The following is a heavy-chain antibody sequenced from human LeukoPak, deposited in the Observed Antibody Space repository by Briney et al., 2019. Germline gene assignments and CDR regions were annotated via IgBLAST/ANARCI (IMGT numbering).Heavy chain of an antibody. CDR3: ALAQAAFDP. V-gene: IGHV1-3*01. Sequence: ASVKVSCKASGYTFTSYAMHWVRQAPGQRLEWMGWINAGNGNTKYSQKFQGRVTITTDTSTSTAYMELRSLRSDDTAVYYCALAQAAFDPWGQGTLVTVSS. CDR1: GYTFTSYA. J-gene: IGHJ5*02. D-gene: IGHD2-15*01. CDR2: INAGNGNT.